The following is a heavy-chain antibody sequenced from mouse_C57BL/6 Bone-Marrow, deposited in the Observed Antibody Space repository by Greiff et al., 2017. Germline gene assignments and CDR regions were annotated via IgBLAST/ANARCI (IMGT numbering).Heavy chain of an antibody. D-gene: IGHD2-4*01. CDR3: ASLYYDYDYYAMDY. V-gene: IGHV5-9*01. CDR2: ISGGGGNT. J-gene: IGHJ4*01. Sequence: EVKLVESGGGLVKPGGSLKLSCAASGFTFSSYTMSWVRQTPGKRLEWVATISGGGGNTYYTDSVKGRFTISRDNAKNPLYLQMSSLRAEDTALYYCASLYYDYDYYAMDYWGQGTSVTVSS. CDR1: GFTFSSYT.